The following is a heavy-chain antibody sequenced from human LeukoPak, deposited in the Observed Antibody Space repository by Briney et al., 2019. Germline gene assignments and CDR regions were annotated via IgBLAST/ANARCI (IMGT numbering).Heavy chain of an antibody. CDR2: ISYAGST. CDR3: AIRRLPGAFDI. Sequence: SETLSLTCTVSGGSISSHYWSWIRQPPGKELERIGFISYAGSTNYNPSLKSRVTISVDTSKNQFSLKLTSVTAADTAVYYCAIRRLPGAFDIWGQGKMVTVSS. J-gene: IGHJ3*02. D-gene: IGHD4-11*01. CDR1: GGSISSHY. V-gene: IGHV4-59*11.